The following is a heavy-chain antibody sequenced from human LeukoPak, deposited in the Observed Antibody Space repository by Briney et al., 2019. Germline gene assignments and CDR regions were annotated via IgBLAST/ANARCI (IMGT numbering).Heavy chain of an antibody. Sequence: SETLSLTCSVSGYSISSGYYWGWIRQPPGKGLEWIGSIYYSGSTYYNPSLKSRVTISVDTSKNQFSLKLSSVTAADTAVYYCARRASKGEPALRKYKFDYWGQGTLVTVSS. V-gene: IGHV4-38-2*02. J-gene: IGHJ4*02. CDR3: ARRASKGEPALRKYKFDY. CDR2: IYYSGST. D-gene: IGHD3-16*01. CDR1: GYSISSGYY.